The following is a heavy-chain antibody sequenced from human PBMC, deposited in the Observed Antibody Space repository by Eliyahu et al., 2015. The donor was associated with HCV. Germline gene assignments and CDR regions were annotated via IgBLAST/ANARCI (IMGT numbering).Heavy chain of an antibody. CDR1: GYRFTNYW. CDR2: VYAGNSDT. V-gene: IGHV5-51*01. J-gene: IGHJ4*02. CDR3: ARRFTKYMSSDI. D-gene: IGHD6-6*01. Sequence: DVQLVQSGAEVRKAGESLKISCQGSGYRFTNYWIAWVRQKPGQGLEFMGIVYAGNSDTRYSPSVQGQVTISVDESINTAYLQWSSLKASDTAIYYCARRFTKYMSSDIWGQGTPVTVSS.